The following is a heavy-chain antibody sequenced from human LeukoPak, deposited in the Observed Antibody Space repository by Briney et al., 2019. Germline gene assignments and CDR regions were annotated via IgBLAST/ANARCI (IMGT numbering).Heavy chain of an antibody. Sequence: GGSLRLSCVASGFTFSSYWMSWVRQAPGKGLEWVANIKQDGSEKYYVDSVKGRFTISRDNAKNSLYLQMNSLRAEDTAVYYCARVRGDGYNNLNFDYWGQGTLVTVSS. CDR1: GFTFSSYW. D-gene: IGHD5-24*01. V-gene: IGHV3-7*01. CDR3: ARVRGDGYNNLNFDY. J-gene: IGHJ4*02. CDR2: IKQDGSEK.